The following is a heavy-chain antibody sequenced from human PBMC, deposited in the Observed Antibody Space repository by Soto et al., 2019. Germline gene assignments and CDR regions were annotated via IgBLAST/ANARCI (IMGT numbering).Heavy chain of an antibody. V-gene: IGHV4-31*02. CDR2: IYYIGST. CDR1: GGPSSSGEYY. D-gene: IGHD3-10*01. CDR3: ARFYMVRGVMGAFDI. J-gene: IGHJ3*02. Sequence: LSLMWTVSGGPSSSGEYYCSWLLQHPGKGLEWIGYIYYIGSTYYNPSLKSRVSISVDTSKNQFSLKLSSVTAADTAVYYCARFYMVRGVMGAFDIWGQGTMVT.